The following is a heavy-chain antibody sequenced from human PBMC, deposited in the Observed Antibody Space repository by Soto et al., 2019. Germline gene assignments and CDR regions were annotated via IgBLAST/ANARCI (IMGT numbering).Heavy chain of an antibody. CDR3: ARGDYGDYVFGYYYYYSGMHV. Sequence: QVQLVQSGAEVKNPGASVKVSCKASGYTFTSYDINWVRQATGQGLEWMGWMNPNSGNTGYAQKFQGRVTMTRNTSISTAYMELSSLRSEDTAVYYCARGDYGDYVFGYYYYYSGMHVWGQGTTVTVSS. D-gene: IGHD4-17*01. CDR2: MNPNSGNT. CDR1: GYTFTSYD. J-gene: IGHJ6*02. V-gene: IGHV1-8*01.